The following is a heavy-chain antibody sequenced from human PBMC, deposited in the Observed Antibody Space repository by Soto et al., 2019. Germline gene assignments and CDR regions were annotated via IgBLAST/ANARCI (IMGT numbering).Heavy chain of an antibody. J-gene: IGHJ3*02. CDR3: ARDLSGDYGALDT. CDR2: IRYDGSNK. CDR1: GVTLSSYG. Sequence: QVQLVESGGGVVQPGRSLRLSCAPSGVTLSSYGMHWARQAPGKGLEWVAGIRYDGSNKVYADSVKGRFTISRDNSKNTLYLQMNSLRAEDTAVYYCARDLSGDYGALDTWGQGTMVTVSS. V-gene: IGHV3-33*01. D-gene: IGHD4-17*01.